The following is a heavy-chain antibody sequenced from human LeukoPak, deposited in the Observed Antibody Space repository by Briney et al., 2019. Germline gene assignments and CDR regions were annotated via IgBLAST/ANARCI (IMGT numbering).Heavy chain of an antibody. Sequence: SGPTLVKPTQTLTLTCTFSGVSLSTSGVGVGWIRQPPGKALEWLALIYWNDDKRYSPSLKSRLTLTKDTSKNQVVLTMTNMDPVDTATYYCAHTFYDSSVGPFDYWGQGTLVTVSS. V-gene: IGHV2-5*01. J-gene: IGHJ4*02. CDR3: AHTFYDSSVGPFDY. CDR2: IYWNDDK. CDR1: GVSLSTSGVG. D-gene: IGHD3-22*01.